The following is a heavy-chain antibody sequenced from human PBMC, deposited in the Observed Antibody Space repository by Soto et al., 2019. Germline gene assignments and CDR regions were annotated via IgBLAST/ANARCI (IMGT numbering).Heavy chain of an antibody. CDR2: INPNSGGT. D-gene: IGHD3-3*01. J-gene: IGHJ6*02. Sequence: GASVKVSCKASGYTFTGYYMHWVRQAPGQGLEWMGWINPNSGGTNYAQKFRGRVTMTRDTSISTAYMELSRLRSDDTAVYYCARGAYEGFLEWLPLPYYYGMDVWGQGTTVTVSS. V-gene: IGHV1-2*02. CDR1: GYTFTGYY. CDR3: ARGAYEGFLEWLPLPYYYGMDV.